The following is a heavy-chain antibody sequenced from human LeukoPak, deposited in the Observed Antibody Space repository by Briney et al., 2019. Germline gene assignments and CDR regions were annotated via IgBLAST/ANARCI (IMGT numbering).Heavy chain of an antibody. CDR2: ISAYNANT. CDR1: GYTFTNYG. Sequence: ASVKVSCKASGYTFTNYGISWVRQAPGQGLEWMGWISAYNANTNYAQILQGRGTMSTDTSTSTAYMELRSLRSDDTAVYYCARDYYYGSGSYYNVLDFWGQGTLVTVSS. V-gene: IGHV1-18*01. CDR3: ARDYYYGSGSYYNVLDF. J-gene: IGHJ4*02. D-gene: IGHD3-10*01.